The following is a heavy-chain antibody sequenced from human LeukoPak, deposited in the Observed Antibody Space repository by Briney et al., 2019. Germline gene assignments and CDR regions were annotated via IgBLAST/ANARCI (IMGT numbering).Heavy chain of an antibody. Sequence: SETLSLTCTVSGGSISSYYWSWIRQPPGKGLEWIGYIYYSGSTNYNPSLKSRVTISVDTSKNQFSLKLSSVTAADTAVYYCARDHGRGTTNWFDPWGQGTLVTVSS. CDR2: IYYSGST. D-gene: IGHD1-1*01. CDR3: ARDHGRGTTNWFDP. J-gene: IGHJ5*02. V-gene: IGHV4-59*01. CDR1: GGSISSYY.